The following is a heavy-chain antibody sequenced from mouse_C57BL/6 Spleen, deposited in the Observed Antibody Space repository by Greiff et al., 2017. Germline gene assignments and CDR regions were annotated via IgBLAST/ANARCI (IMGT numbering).Heavy chain of an antibody. CDR1: GYTFTDYE. Sequence: QVQLQQSGAELVRPGASVTLSCKASGYTFTDYEMHWVKQTPVHGLEWIGAIDPETGGTAYNQKFKGKAILTADKSSSTAYMERRSLTSEDAAVYYCTREGIWRVFAYWGQGTLVTVSA. CDR2: IDPETGGT. D-gene: IGHD1-1*02. V-gene: IGHV1-15*01. J-gene: IGHJ3*01. CDR3: TREGIWRVFAY.